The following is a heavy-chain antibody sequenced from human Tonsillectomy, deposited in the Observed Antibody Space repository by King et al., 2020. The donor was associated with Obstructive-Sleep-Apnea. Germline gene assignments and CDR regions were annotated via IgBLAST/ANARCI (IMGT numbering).Heavy chain of an antibody. CDR1: GFPFRASG. CDR2: IRSAGRDN. D-gene: IGHD3-3*01. J-gene: IGHJ6*02. Sequence: VPLVASGGGVVPPGRSLRLSCAASGFPFRASGLPWVRPAPGPGLAWVAFIRSAGRDNYSADSVKGRFTLSRANSKNPLSLPMNSLRAEATAVYYCAKSPFSYYDFWSGHHYYYGMDVWGQGTTVTVSS. CDR3: AKSPFSYYDFWSGHHYYYGMDV. V-gene: IGHV3-30*02.